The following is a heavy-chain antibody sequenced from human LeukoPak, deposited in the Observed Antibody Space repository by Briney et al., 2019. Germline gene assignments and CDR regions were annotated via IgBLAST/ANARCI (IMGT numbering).Heavy chain of an antibody. Sequence: GGSLRLSCAASGLTFSSHWMHWVRQAPGKGLVWVSRITNDGGSTTYADSVKGRFTISRDNAKNMLYLQVNSLRAEDTAVYYCARLSGSYGEVDYWGQGTLVTVSS. CDR1: GLTFSSHW. J-gene: IGHJ4*02. CDR3: ARLSGSYGEVDY. CDR2: ITNDGGST. V-gene: IGHV3-74*01. D-gene: IGHD1-26*01.